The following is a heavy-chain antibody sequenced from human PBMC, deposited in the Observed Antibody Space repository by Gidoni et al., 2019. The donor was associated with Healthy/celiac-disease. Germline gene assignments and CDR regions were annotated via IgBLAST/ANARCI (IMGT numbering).Heavy chain of an antibody. J-gene: IGHJ5*02. V-gene: IGHV3-23*01. Sequence: EVQLLESGGGLVKPGGSLRLSWAASGFTFSSYAMGWVRQAPGKGLEWVSAIRGSGGSTYYADSVKGRFTISRDNSKNTLYLQMNSLSAEDTAVYYWAKDLESSCWFDPWGQGTLVTVSS. CDR3: AKDLESSCWFDP. D-gene: IGHD6-19*01. CDR1: GFTFSSYA. CDR2: IRGSGGST.